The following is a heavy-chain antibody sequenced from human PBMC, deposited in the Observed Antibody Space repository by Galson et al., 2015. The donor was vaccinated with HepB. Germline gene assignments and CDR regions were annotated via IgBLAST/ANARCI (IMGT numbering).Heavy chain of an antibody. V-gene: IGHV1-18*01. CDR3: ARGGYCSSTSCYVGLGSDY. CDR1: GYTFTSYG. CDR2: ISAYNGNT. D-gene: IGHD2-2*01. Sequence: SVKVSCKASGYTFTSYGISWVRQAPGQGLEWMGWISAYNGNTNYAQKLQGRVTMTTDTSTSTAYMELRSLRSDDTAVYYCARGGYCSSTSCYVGLGSDYWGQGTLVTVSS. J-gene: IGHJ4*02.